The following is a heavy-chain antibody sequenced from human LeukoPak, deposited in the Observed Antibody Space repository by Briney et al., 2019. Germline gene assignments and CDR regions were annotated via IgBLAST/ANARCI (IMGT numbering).Heavy chain of an antibody. CDR2: IYYSGNT. D-gene: IGHD6-13*01. CDR1: GDSISSYY. CDR3: ARVYSRSWYEDYFDY. V-gene: IGHV4-59*01. Sequence: SETLSLTCTVSGDSISSYYWSWIRQPPGKGLELIGYIYYSGNTNYNPSLKSRVTISVDTSKNQFSLKLTSVTAADTAMYYCARVYSRSWYEDYFDYWGQGTLVTVSS. J-gene: IGHJ4*02.